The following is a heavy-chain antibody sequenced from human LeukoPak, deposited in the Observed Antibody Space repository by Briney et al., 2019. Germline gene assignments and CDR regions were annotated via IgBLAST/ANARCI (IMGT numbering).Heavy chain of an antibody. J-gene: IGHJ6*02. Sequence: ASVKVSCKASGYTFTGYYMHWVRQAPGQGLEWMGWINPNSGGTNYAQKFQGRVTMTRDTSISTAYMELSGLRSDDTAVYYCARVGCSGGSCYYYYGMDVWGQGTTVTVSS. CDR1: GYTFTGYY. CDR2: INPNSGGT. V-gene: IGHV1-2*02. CDR3: ARVGCSGGSCYYYYGMDV. D-gene: IGHD2-15*01.